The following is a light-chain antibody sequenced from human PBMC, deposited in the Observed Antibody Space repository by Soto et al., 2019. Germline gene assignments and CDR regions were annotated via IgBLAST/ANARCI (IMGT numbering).Light chain of an antibody. CDR1: SSDVGGYNY. CDR3: SSYAGSNSRV. Sequence: QSVLTPPPSASGSPGQSVTISCTGTSSDVGGYNYVSWYQQHPGKAPKLMIYEVSKRPSGVPDRFSGSKSGNTASLTVSGLQAEDEADYYCSSYAGSNSRVFGTGTKVTVL. V-gene: IGLV2-8*01. CDR2: EVS. J-gene: IGLJ1*01.